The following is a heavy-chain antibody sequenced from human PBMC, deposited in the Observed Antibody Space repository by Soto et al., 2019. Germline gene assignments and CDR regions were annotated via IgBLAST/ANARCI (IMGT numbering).Heavy chain of an antibody. V-gene: IGHV3-66*01. CDR1: GFIVNNFF. CDR2: ISSDDNT. J-gene: IGHJ1*01. Sequence: PGGSLRLSCAASGFIVNNFFMTWVRQAPGKGLEWLSTISSDDNTYYADSVKGRFTISRDSPKNTLYLQMNSLRAEDTAVYHCARDILGGSYDFSHGGQGALVTVSS. D-gene: IGHD3-3*01. CDR3: ARDILGGSYDFSH.